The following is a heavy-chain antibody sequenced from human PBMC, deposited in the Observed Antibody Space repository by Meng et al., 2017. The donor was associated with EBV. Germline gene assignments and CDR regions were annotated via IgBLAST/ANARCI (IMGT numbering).Heavy chain of an antibody. J-gene: IGHJ4*02. CDR3: ASESGRGFTPDY. CDR2: LIPMSDAP. D-gene: IGHD3-10*01. CDR1: GGTFRSDA. Sequence: VQLVQSGAEVKQPGSSVKVSCKTSGGTFRSDAGSWVRQAPGQGLEWMGGLIPMSDAPHYAQKFQGRVTMTADESTNTHYMDLSGLRFEDTAVYYCASESGRGFTPDYWGQGTLVTVSS. V-gene: IGHV1-69*01.